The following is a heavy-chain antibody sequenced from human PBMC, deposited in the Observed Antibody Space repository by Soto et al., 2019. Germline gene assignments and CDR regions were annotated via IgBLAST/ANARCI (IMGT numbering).Heavy chain of an antibody. CDR3: ARGPELTGDGDY. D-gene: IGHD7-27*01. CDR1: GYTFTSYA. J-gene: IGHJ4*02. CDR2: INAGNGNT. V-gene: IGHV1-3*01. Sequence: QVQLVQSGAEVKKPGASVKVSCKASGYTFTSYAMHWVRQAPGQRLEWMGWINAGNGNTEYSQKFQGRVTITRDTSASTAYMELSSLRSEDTAVYYCARGPELTGDGDYWGQGTLVTVSS.